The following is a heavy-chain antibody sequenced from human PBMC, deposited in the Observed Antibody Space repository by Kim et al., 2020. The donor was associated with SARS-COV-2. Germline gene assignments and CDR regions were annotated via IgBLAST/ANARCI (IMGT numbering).Heavy chain of an antibody. V-gene: IGHV4-30-4*08. Sequence: SETLSLTCTVSGGSISSGDYYWSWIRQPPGKGLEWIGYIYYTGSSHYNPSLNSRVTISIDTSKNQFSVKLSSVTAADTAVYYCARGPPIGGGDCYSHWGQGTLVTVSS. CDR1: GGSISSGDYY. CDR3: ARGPPIGGGDCYSH. J-gene: IGHJ4*02. CDR2: IYYTGSS. D-gene: IGHD2-21*02.